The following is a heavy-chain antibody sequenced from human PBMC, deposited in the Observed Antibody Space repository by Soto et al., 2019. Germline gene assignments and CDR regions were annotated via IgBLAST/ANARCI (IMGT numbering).Heavy chain of an antibody. V-gene: IGHV3-48*01. D-gene: IGHD5-12*01. J-gene: IGHJ4*02. CDR3: ARDRGYTGYDFAY. CDR2: INHDSGTI. Sequence: EVQLVESGGGLVQPGGSLRLSCEASGFTFSRYAMNWVRQAPGKGLEWVSYINHDSGTIYYADSVKGRFTISRDNANNLLSLQMNSRRAEDTAVYYCARDRGYTGYDFAYWGQGTLVSVSS. CDR1: GFTFSRYA.